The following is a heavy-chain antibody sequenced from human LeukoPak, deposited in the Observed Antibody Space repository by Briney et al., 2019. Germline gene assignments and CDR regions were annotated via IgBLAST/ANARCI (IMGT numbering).Heavy chain of an antibody. J-gene: IGHJ4*02. CDR2: ISVASNT. Sequence: PGGSLRLSCAASGLAFSSYAMSWDRQAPGKGLERVSTISVASNTFYADSVKGRFTISRDNSRNTVYLQMTSLRADDTAVYYCADYGVSGVRNNFYWGQGTLVTVSS. CDR1: GLAFSSYA. CDR3: ADYGVSGVRNNFY. V-gene: IGHV3-23*01. D-gene: IGHD3-3*01.